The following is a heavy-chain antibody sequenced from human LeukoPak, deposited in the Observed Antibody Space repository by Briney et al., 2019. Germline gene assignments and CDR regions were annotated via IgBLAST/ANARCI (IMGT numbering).Heavy chain of an antibody. D-gene: IGHD3-9*01. J-gene: IGHJ3*02. CDR2: INPNSGGT. CDR3: ARPTGYYDPSFAFDI. Sequence: GSVKVSCKASGYTFTGYYMHWVRQAPGQGLEWMGWINPNSGGTNYAQKFQGRVTMTRDTSISTAYMELSRLRSDDTAVYYCARPTGYYDPSFAFDIWGQGTMVTVSS. V-gene: IGHV1-2*02. CDR1: GYTFTGYY.